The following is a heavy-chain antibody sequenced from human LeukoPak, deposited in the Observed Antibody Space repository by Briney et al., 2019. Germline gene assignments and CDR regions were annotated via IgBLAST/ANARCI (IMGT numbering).Heavy chain of an antibody. D-gene: IGHD4-17*01. CDR2: ISIYNGNT. CDR1: GYTFISYG. V-gene: IGHV1-18*01. CDR3: ARWGPVTTTDRVYSYYGMDV. J-gene: IGHJ6*02. Sequence: ASVKVSCKASGYTFISYGISWVRRAPGQGLEWMGWISIYNGNTNYAPKFQGRLTMTRDTSTSTAYMELRSLRSDDTAVYYCARWGPVTTTDRVYSYYGMDVWGQGTTVTVSS.